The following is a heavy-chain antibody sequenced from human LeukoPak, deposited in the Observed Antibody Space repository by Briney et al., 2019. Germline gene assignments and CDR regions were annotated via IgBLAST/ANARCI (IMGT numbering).Heavy chain of an antibody. CDR1: GFTFGDYG. Sequence: GRSLRLSCAASGFTFGDYGMHWVRQAPGKGLEWVSGISYHSGTIGYADSVKGRFTISRDNAKNSLYLQMNSLRVEDTAVYYCARGRPHGNDYWGQGTLVTVSS. CDR2: ISYHSGTI. CDR3: ARGRPHGNDY. V-gene: IGHV3-9*01. D-gene: IGHD4-23*01. J-gene: IGHJ4*02.